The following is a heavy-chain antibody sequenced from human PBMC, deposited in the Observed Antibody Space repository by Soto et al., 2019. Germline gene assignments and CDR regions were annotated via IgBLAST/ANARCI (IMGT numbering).Heavy chain of an antibody. D-gene: IGHD2-8*02. V-gene: IGHV4-31*03. CDR2: IYYSGST. CDR3: ARQSITTLVEGGYFDP. J-gene: IGHJ2*01. Sequence: SETLSLTCTVSGGSISSGGYYWSWIRQHPGKGLEWIGYIYYSGSTYYNPSLKSRVTISVDTSKNQFSLKLSSVTAADTAVYYCARQSITTLVEGGYFDPWGRGTLVTVSS. CDR1: GGSISSGGYY.